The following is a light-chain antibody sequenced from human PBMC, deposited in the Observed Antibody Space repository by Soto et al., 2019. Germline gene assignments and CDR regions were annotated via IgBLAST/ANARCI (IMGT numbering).Light chain of an antibody. CDR2: AAS. CDR1: QSISSY. V-gene: IGKV1-39*01. Sequence: DIQTTQSPSSLSASVGDRVTITFPASQSISSYLNWYQQKPGKAPKLLIYAASSLQSGVPSRFSGSGSGTDFTLAISSLQPEDFATYYCQQSYSTPITFGQGTRLEI. CDR3: QQSYSTPIT. J-gene: IGKJ5*01.